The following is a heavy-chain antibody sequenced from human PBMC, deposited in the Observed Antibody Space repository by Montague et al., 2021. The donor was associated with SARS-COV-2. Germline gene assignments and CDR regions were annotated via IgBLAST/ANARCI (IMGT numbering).Heavy chain of an antibody. CDR1: GGSISSSSYY. J-gene: IGHJ6*02. CDR2: IYYSGST. V-gene: IGHV4-39*01. D-gene: IGHD4-11*01. CDR3: ARHASYDYSKDLYYYYYYGMDV. Sequence: SETLSLTCTVSGGSISSSSYYWGWIRQPPGKGLEWIGSIYYSGSTYYNPSLKSRVTISVDTSKNQFSLKLSSVTAADTAVYYCARHASYDYSKDLYYYYYYGMDVWGQGTTVIVSS.